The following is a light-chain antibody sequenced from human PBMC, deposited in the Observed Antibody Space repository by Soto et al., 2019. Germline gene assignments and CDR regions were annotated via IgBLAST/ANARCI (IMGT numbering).Light chain of an antibody. CDR2: DVN. Sequence: QSALTQPASVSGCPGQSITISCTGTSSDVGGHDYVSWYQHHPGKAPKLMIYDVNNRPSGASNRFSGSKSGNTAALTISGLQAEDEADYYCSSFTSSNTVVFGGGTKVTVL. CDR1: SSDVGGHDY. V-gene: IGLV2-14*03. J-gene: IGLJ3*02. CDR3: SSFTSSNTVV.